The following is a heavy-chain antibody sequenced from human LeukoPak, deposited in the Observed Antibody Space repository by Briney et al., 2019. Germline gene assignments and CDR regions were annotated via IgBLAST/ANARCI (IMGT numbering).Heavy chain of an antibody. CDR1: GYTFTNYA. V-gene: IGHV1-3*01. Sequence: EASVKVSCKASGYTFTNYAMHWVRQAPGQRLEWMGWINAGNGNTKYSQKFQGRVTITRDTSASTAYMEVSSLRSEDTAVYYCARAPRGNSGYCSSPSCTDHRYNRFDPWGQGTLVTVSS. CDR2: INAGNGNT. J-gene: IGHJ5*02. D-gene: IGHD2-2*01. CDR3: ARAPRGNSGYCSSPSCTDHRYNRFDP.